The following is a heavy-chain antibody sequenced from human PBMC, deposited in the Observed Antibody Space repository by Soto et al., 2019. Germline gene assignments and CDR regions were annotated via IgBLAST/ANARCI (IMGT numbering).Heavy chain of an antibody. CDR1: GFTFSSYA. V-gene: IGHV3-30-3*01. J-gene: IGHJ4*02. D-gene: IGHD2-2*01. Sequence: PGGSLRLSCAASGFTFSSYAMHWVRQAPGKGLEWVAVISYDGSNKYYADSVKGRFTISRDNSKNTLYLQMNSLRAEDTAVYYCARVRDIVLVPAAIDYWGQGT. CDR3: ARVRDIVLVPAAIDY. CDR2: ISYDGSNK.